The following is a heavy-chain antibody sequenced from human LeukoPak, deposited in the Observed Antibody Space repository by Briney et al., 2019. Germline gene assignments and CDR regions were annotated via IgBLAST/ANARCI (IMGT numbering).Heavy chain of an antibody. D-gene: IGHD4-17*01. Sequence: PGGSLRLSCAASGFTVSSNYMSWVRQAPGKGLEWVSVIYSGGSTYYADSVKGRFTISRDNAKNSVYLQLNSLRVEDTAVYYCSRGLTVSDYWGQGTLVTVSS. CDR1: GFTVSSNY. J-gene: IGHJ4*02. V-gene: IGHV3-66*01. CDR2: IYSGGST. CDR3: SRGLTVSDY.